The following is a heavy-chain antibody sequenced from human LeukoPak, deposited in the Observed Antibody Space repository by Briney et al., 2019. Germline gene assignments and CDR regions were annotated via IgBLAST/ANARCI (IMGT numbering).Heavy chain of an antibody. CDR2: INPNSGGT. CDR1: GYTFTGYY. D-gene: IGHD2-15*01. CDR3: ARGAIPGYCSGGSCYFSWFDP. J-gene: IGHJ5*02. V-gene: IGHV1-2*02. Sequence: GASVKVSCKASGYTFTGYYIHWVRQAPGQGLEWMGWINPNSGGTNYAQQFQGRVTMTRDTSISTAYMELSRLRSDDTAVYYCARGAIPGYCSGGSCYFSWFDPWGQGTLVTVSS.